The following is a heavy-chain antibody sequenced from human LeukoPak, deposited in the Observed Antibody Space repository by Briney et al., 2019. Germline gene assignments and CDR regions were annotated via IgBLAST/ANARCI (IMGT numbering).Heavy chain of an antibody. CDR3: ARSRGYHYGYLGGFDY. Sequence: SETLSLTCTVSGGSISNYYWSWIRQPPGKGLEWIGYIYLSGSTYYNPSLKSRVTISVDRSKNQFSLKLRSVTAADTAVYYCARSRGYHYGYLGGFDYWGQGTLVTVSS. CDR1: GGSISNYY. CDR2: IYLSGST. D-gene: IGHD5-18*01. J-gene: IGHJ4*02. V-gene: IGHV4-4*09.